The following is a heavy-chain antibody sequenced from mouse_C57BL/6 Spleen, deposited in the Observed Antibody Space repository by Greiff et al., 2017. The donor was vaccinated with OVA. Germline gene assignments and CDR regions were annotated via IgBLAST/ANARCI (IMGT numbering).Heavy chain of an antibody. Sequence: EVKVVESGGGLVKPGGSLKLSCAASGFTFSSYAMSWVRQTPEKRLEWVATISDGGSYTYYPDNVKGRFTISRDNAKNNLYLQMSHLKSEDTAMYYCARDGDAMDYWGQGTSVTVSS. V-gene: IGHV5-4*01. CDR1: GFTFSSYA. CDR3: ARDGDAMDY. CDR2: ISDGGSYT. J-gene: IGHJ4*01.